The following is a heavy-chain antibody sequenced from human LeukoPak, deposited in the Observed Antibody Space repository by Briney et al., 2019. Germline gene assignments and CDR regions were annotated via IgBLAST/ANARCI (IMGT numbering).Heavy chain of an antibody. Sequence: AGGSLRLSCAASGFTFRNYWMHWVRQTPGKGLVWVSRIDRDGANTNYADSMKGRFTISRDNAKNTLYLQMNSLRAEDTAVYYCARDSVMTTVVTPWYFDYWGQGTLVTVSS. CDR1: GFTFRNYW. D-gene: IGHD4-23*01. CDR2: IDRDGANT. V-gene: IGHV3-74*01. CDR3: ARDSVMTTVVTPWYFDY. J-gene: IGHJ4*02.